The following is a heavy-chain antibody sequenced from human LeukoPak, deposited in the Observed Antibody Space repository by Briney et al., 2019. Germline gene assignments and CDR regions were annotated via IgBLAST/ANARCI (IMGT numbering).Heavy chain of an antibody. Sequence: GGSLRLSCAASGFTFSSYSMNWVRQAPGKGLDWVSSISSSSSYIYYADSVKGRFTISRDNAKNSLYLQMNSLRAEDTAVYYCARYWGSWYYFDYWGQGTLVTVSS. J-gene: IGHJ4*02. D-gene: IGHD6-13*01. CDR1: GFTFSSYS. V-gene: IGHV3-21*01. CDR2: ISSSSSYI. CDR3: ARYWGSWYYFDY.